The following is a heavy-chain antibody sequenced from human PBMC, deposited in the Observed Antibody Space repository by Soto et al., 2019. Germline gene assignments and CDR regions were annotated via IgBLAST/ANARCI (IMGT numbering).Heavy chain of an antibody. CDR3: AREEMELSYYYYYGMDV. V-gene: IGHV3-30-3*01. J-gene: IGHJ6*02. CDR1: GFTFSSYA. CDR2: ISYDGSNK. Sequence: QVQLVESGGGVVQPGRSLRLSCAASGFTFSSYAMHWVRQAPGKGQEWVAVISYDGSNKYYADSVKGRFTISRDNSKNTLYLQMNSLRAEDTAVYYCAREEMELSYYYYYGMDVWGQGTTVTVSS. D-gene: IGHD1-7*01.